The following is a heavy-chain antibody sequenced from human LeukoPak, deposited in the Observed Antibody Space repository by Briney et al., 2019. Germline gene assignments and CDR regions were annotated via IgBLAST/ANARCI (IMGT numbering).Heavy chain of an antibody. D-gene: IGHD3-22*01. CDR3: ARGLNYYDSSGIDY. Sequence: ASVKVSCKASGYTFTSYYMHWVRQAPGQGLEWMGRINPNSGGTNYAQKFQGRVTMTRDTSISTAYMELSRLRSDDTAVYYCARGLNYYDSSGIDYWGQGTLVTVSS. CDR2: INPNSGGT. CDR1: GYTFTSYY. J-gene: IGHJ4*02. V-gene: IGHV1-2*06.